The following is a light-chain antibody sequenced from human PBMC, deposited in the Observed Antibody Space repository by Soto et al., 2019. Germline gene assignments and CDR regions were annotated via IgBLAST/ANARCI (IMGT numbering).Light chain of an antibody. Sequence: DIQLTQSPSFLSASVGDRVTITCRASQAISSYLAWFQQRPGKAPKVLIYAASTLQSGVPSRFSGSASGTEFTLTISSLQPEDFATYFCQQLNSYPWTFGQGTMVEIK. CDR3: QQLNSYPWT. V-gene: IGKV1-9*01. J-gene: IGKJ1*01. CDR1: QAISSY. CDR2: AAS.